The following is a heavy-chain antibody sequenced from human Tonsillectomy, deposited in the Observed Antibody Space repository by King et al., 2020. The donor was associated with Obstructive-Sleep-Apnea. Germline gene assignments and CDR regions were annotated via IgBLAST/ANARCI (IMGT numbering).Heavy chain of an antibody. D-gene: IGHD6-19*01. CDR2: ISWNSGSI. CDR1: GFTFDDYA. CDR3: AKDISRYSSAYFDY. Sequence: VQLVESGGGLVQPGRSLRLSCAASGFTFDDYAMHWVRQAPGKGLEWVSCISWNSGSIGYADSVKGRFTISRDNAKNSLYLQMNSLRAEDTALYYCAKDISRYSSAYFDYWGQGTLVTVSS. V-gene: IGHV3-9*01. J-gene: IGHJ4*02.